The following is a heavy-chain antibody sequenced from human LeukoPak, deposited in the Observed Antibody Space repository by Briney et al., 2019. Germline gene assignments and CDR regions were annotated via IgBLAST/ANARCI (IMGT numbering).Heavy chain of an antibody. CDR1: GYTFTSYA. V-gene: IGHV1-69*13. J-gene: IGHJ3*02. CDR2: IIPIFGTA. CDR3: ARQWELLMDAFDI. Sequence: SVKVSCKASGYTFTSYAMNWVRQAPGQGLEWMGGIIPIFGTANYAQKFQGRVTITADESTSTAYMELSRLRSDDTAVCYCARQWELLMDAFDIWGQGTMVTVSS. D-gene: IGHD1-26*01.